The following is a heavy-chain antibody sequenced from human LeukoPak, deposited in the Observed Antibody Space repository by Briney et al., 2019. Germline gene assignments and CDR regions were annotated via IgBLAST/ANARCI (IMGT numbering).Heavy chain of an antibody. CDR2: ISYDGSNK. D-gene: IGHD5-18*01. J-gene: IGHJ4*02. V-gene: IGHV3-30*03. CDR1: GFTFSSYG. CDR3: ARVVGHSYDLDY. Sequence: QPGRPLRLSCAASGFTFSSYGMHWVRQAPGKGLEWVAVISYDGSNKYYADSVKGRFTISRDNSKNTLYLQMNSLRAEDTAVYYCARVVGHSYDLDYWGQGTLVTVSS.